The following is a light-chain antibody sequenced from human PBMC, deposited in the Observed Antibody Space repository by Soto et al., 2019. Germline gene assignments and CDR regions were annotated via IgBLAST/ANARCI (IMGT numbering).Light chain of an antibody. CDR1: SSDVGGYNY. V-gene: IGLV2-14*01. Sequence: QSVLTQPASVSGSPGQSITISCTGTSSDVGGYNYVSWYQQHPGKAPKLMIYDVSNRPSGVSNRFSGSKSGNTASLTISGLQAVDEADYYCCSYTSSSTVVFAGGTKLTVL. J-gene: IGLJ2*01. CDR3: CSYTSSSTVV. CDR2: DVS.